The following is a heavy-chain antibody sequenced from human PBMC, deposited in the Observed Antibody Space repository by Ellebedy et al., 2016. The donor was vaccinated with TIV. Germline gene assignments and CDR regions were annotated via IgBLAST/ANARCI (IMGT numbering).Heavy chain of an antibody. D-gene: IGHD2-15*01. CDR2: IYYSGST. CDR1: GGSISSSSYY. Sequence: SETLSLXXTVSGGSISSSSYYWGWIRQPPGKGLEWIGSIYYSGSTYYNPSFKSRVTISVDTSKNQFSLKLSSVTAADTAVYYCARDRCSGGSCYLGYYYYGMDVWGQGTTVTVSS. CDR3: ARDRCSGGSCYLGYYYYGMDV. J-gene: IGHJ6*02. V-gene: IGHV4-39*07.